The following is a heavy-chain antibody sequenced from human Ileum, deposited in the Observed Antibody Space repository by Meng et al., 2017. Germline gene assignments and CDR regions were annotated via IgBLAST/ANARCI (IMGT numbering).Heavy chain of an antibody. CDR3: AGHTELDC. V-gene: IGHV3-66*04. CDR1: EFTVSNNY. J-gene: IGHJ4*02. CDR2: IYSGGNT. Sequence: EVQRVESGGGVVQPGGSLRLSCAASEFTVSNNYMSWVRQAPGKGLEWVSLIYSGGNTKYADSVKGRFTISRDNSKNTLYLQMNSLRAEDTAVYYCAGHTELDCWGQGALVTVSS.